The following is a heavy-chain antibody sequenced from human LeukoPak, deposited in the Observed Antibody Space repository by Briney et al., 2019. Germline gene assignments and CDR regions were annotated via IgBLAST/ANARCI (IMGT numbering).Heavy chain of an antibody. V-gene: IGHV3-30*14. Sequence: GGSLRLSCAASGFTFSSYAMHWVRQAPGKGLEWVAVISYDGSNKYYADSVKGRFTISRDNSKNTLYLQMSSLRAEDTAVYYCALSREYHPLDGMDVWGQGTTVTVSS. J-gene: IGHJ6*02. CDR3: ALSREYHPLDGMDV. D-gene: IGHD2-2*01. CDR1: GFTFSSYA. CDR2: ISYDGSNK.